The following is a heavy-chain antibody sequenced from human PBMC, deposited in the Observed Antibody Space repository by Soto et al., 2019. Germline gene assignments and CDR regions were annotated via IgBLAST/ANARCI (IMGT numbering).Heavy chain of an antibody. CDR3: ARGQEGIVATH. CDR1: GGSLTGYY. CDR2: IKDGGVT. J-gene: IGHJ4*02. Sequence: QVHLQQWGAGLLKPSETLSLTCAVNGGSLTGYYWSWIRQPPGKGLERIGEIKDGGVTNYSPSLKGRVNKSADTSKNQFSLKLNSVTAAETAVYYCARGQEGIVATHWDQGTLVTVSS. V-gene: IGHV4-34*01. D-gene: IGHD5-12*01.